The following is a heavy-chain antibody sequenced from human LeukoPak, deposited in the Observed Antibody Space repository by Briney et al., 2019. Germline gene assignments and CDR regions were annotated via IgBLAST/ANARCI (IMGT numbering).Heavy chain of an antibody. CDR2: IIPIFGTA. CDR1: GGTFSSYA. CDR3: ARVGYSGYDYH. J-gene: IGHJ5*02. D-gene: IGHD5-12*01. Sequence: ASVKVSCKASGGTFSSYAISWVRQAPGQGLEWMGRIIPIFGTANYARKFQGRVTITTDESTSTAYMELSSLRSEDTAVYYCARVGYSGYDYHWGQGTLVTVSS. V-gene: IGHV1-69*05.